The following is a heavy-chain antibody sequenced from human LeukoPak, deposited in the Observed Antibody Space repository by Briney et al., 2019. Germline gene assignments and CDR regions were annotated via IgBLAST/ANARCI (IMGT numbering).Heavy chain of an antibody. CDR1: GFTFEDYT. J-gene: IGHJ4*02. CDR3: AKDSTPNLWFGELGFDY. D-gene: IGHD3-10*01. V-gene: IGHV3-43*01. CDR2: ISWDGGST. Sequence: GGSLRLSCAASGFTFEDYTMHWVRQSPGKRLEWVSLISWDGGSTYYADSVKGRFTISRDNSKNTLYLQMNSLRAEDTAVYYCAKDSTPNLWFGELGFDYWGQGTLVTVSS.